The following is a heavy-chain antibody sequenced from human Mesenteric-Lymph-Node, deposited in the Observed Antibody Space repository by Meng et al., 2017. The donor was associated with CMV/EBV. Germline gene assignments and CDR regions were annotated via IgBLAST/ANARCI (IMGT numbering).Heavy chain of an antibody. Sequence: GESLKISCAASGFTFSSYAMSWVRQAPGKGLEWVSAISGSGGSTYYADSVKGRFTISRDNSKNTLYLQMNSLGAEDTAVYYCARDRDYDILTGYYSSYSYFEYWGQGILVTVSS. V-gene: IGHV3-23*01. D-gene: IGHD3-9*01. CDR2: ISGSGGST. CDR3: ARDRDYDILTGYYSSYSYFEY. J-gene: IGHJ4*02. CDR1: GFTFSSYA.